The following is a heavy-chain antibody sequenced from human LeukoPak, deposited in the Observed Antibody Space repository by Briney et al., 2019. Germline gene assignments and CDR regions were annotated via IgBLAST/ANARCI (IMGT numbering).Heavy chain of an antibody. J-gene: IGHJ4*02. Sequence: GGSLRLSCAVSGFTFSSYSMSWVRQAPGKGLEWVSAISGSGDSTYYADSVKGRFTISRDNSKNTLYLQMNSLRVEDTAVYYCAKDRGIISDYWGQGTLVTVSS. V-gene: IGHV3-23*01. D-gene: IGHD3-10*01. CDR2: ISGSGDST. CDR1: GFTFSSYS. CDR3: AKDRGIISDY.